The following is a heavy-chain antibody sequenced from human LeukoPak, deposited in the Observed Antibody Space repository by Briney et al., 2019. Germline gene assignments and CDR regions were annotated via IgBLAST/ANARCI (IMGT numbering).Heavy chain of an antibody. CDR3: ARDRRELQAFDY. V-gene: IGHV3-11*01. CDR2: IGSSGSSI. Sequence: GGSLRLSCAASGFTFSDYYMSWIRQAPGKGLEWVSYIGSSGSSIYHADSVKGRFTISRDNAKKSVYLQMDSLRAEDTAVYYCARDRRELQAFDYWGQGTLVTVSS. CDR1: GFTFSDYY. J-gene: IGHJ4*02. D-gene: IGHD1-26*01.